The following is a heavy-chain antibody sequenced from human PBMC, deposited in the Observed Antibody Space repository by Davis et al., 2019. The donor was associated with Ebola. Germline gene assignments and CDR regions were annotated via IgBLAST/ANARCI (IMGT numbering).Heavy chain of an antibody. J-gene: IGHJ4*02. CDR3: AREPLLGAPCPFDY. D-gene: IGHD1-26*01. V-gene: IGHV4-34*01. CDR2: INHSGST. Sequence: PSETLSLTCAVYGGSFSGYYWSWIPQPPGKGLEWIGEINHSGSTNYNPSLKSRVTISVDTSKNQFSLKLSSVTAADTAVYYCAREPLLGAPCPFDYWGQGTLVTVSS. CDR1: GGSFSGYY.